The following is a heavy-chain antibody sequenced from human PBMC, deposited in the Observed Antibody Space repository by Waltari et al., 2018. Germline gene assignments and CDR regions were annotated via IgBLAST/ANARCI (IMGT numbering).Heavy chain of an antibody. CDR1: GFTFSSYA. Sequence: QVQLVASGGGVVQPGRSLRLSCAASGFTFSSYAMHWVRQAPGKGLEWVAVISYDGSNKYYADSVKGRFTISRDNSKNTLYLQMNSRRAEDTAVYYCARDPRAAGYFDYWGQGTLVTVSS. J-gene: IGHJ4*02. CDR3: ARDPRAAGYFDY. V-gene: IGHV3-30-3*01. CDR2: ISYDGSNK. D-gene: IGHD6-13*01.